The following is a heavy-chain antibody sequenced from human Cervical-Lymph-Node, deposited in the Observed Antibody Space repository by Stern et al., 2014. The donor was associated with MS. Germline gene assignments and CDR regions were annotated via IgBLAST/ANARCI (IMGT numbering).Heavy chain of an antibody. CDR3: ARISMTTVTTHYFDY. CDR1: GFSLSNARMG. V-gene: IGHV2-26*01. CDR2: IFSNDEK. Sequence: QVTLKESGPVLVKPTETLALTCTVSGFSLSNARMGVSWIRQPPGKALEWLAHIFSNDEKSYSTSLKSRLTISKDTSKSQVVLTMTNMDPVDTATYYCARISMTTVTTHYFDYWGQGTLVTGSS. D-gene: IGHD4-11*01. J-gene: IGHJ4*02.